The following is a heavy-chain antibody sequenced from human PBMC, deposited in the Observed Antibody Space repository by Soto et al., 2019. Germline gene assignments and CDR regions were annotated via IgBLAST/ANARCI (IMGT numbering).Heavy chain of an antibody. Sequence: EVQLVESGGGLVQPGGSLRLSCAASGFTFSYYEMTWVRQAPGKGLECVSYISAAGSAIYYADSVKGRFTISRDNAKNSLFLQMNSLRAEDTAMYYCARDGYGDPYYYYGMDVWGQGTSVTVSS. CDR1: GFTFSYYE. CDR2: ISAAGSAI. CDR3: ARDGYGDPYYYYGMDV. D-gene: IGHD4-17*01. V-gene: IGHV3-48*03. J-gene: IGHJ6*02.